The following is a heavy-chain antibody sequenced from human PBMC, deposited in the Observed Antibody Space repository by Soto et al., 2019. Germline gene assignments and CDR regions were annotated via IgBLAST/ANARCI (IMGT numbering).Heavy chain of an antibody. V-gene: IGHV3-23*01. CDR1: GFTFSSYA. J-gene: IGHJ4*02. CDR2: ISGSGGST. D-gene: IGHD3-22*01. CDR3: AKNPGYYYDSTGYHFDY. Sequence: GGSLRLSCAASGFTFSSYAMSWVRRAPGKGLEWVSAISGSGGSTYYADSVKGRFTISRDNSKNTLYLQMNSRRAEDTAVYYCAKNPGYYYDSTGYHFDYWGQGTLVTVSS.